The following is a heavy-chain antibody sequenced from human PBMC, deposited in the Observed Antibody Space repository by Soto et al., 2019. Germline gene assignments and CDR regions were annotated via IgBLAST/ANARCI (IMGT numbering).Heavy chain of an antibody. V-gene: IGHV5-10-1*01. Sequence: PGESLKISCKGSGYSFTSYWISWVRQMPGKGLEWMGRIDPSDSYTNYSPSFQGHVTISADKSISTAYLQWSSLKASDTAMYYCARQAICSGGSCYPIDYRGQGTLVTVSS. CDR3: ARQAICSGGSCYPIDY. J-gene: IGHJ4*02. CDR2: IDPSDSYT. D-gene: IGHD2-15*01. CDR1: GYSFTSYW.